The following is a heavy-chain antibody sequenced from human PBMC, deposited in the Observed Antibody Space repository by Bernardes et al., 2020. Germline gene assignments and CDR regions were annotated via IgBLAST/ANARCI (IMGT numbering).Heavy chain of an antibody. J-gene: IGHJ3*02. D-gene: IGHD6-6*01. CDR2: IYYSGST. CDR3: ARRGRSSSFFDI. V-gene: IGHV4-59*01. CDR1: GGSISSYY. Sequence: SETLSLTCTVSGGSISSYYWSWIRQPPGKGLEWIGYIYYSGSTNYNPSLKSRVTISVDTSKNQFSLKLSSVTAADTAVYYCARRGRSSSFFDIWGQGTMVTVSS.